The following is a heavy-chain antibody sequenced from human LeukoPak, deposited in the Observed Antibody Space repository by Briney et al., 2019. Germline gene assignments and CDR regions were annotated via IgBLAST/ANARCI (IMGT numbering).Heavy chain of an antibody. CDR2: IIPIFGTA. Sequence: SVKVSCKASGGTFSSYAISWVRRAPGQGLEWMGGIIPIFGTANYAQKFQGRVTITSDESTSTAYMELSSLRSEDTAVYYCAEGEYSSSSEEDYYYYMDVWGKGTTVTVSS. D-gene: IGHD6-6*01. V-gene: IGHV1-69*13. CDR1: GGTFSSYA. J-gene: IGHJ6*03. CDR3: AEGEYSSSSEEDYYYYMDV.